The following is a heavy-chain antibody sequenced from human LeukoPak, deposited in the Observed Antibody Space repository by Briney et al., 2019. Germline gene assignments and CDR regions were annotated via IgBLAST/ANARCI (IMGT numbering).Heavy chain of an antibody. V-gene: IGHV4-61*01. D-gene: IGHD2-8*01. CDR1: GGSVSSGSYY. CDR3: ARLTKLYGPPMSDAFDI. CDR2: IYYSGST. Sequence: SEALSLTCTVSGGSVSSGSYYWSWIRQSPGKGLEWLGYIYYSGSTNYNPSLKSRVTISVDTSKNQFSLKLSSVTAADAAVYYCARLTKLYGPPMSDAFDIWGQGTMVTVSS. J-gene: IGHJ3*02.